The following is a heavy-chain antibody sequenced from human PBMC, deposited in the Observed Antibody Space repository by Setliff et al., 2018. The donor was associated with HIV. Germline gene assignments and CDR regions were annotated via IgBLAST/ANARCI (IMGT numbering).Heavy chain of an antibody. CDR1: GESLSDYY. Sequence: SETLSLTCAVYGESLSDYYWSWIRQPPGKGLEWIGEINHNKSSDYNPSLKSRVTMSVDTSKNQFSLKVKSVTAADTAVYYCARTREYRFGFGLGQFDPWGQGTLVTVSS. V-gene: IGHV4-34*01. CDR2: INHNKSS. J-gene: IGHJ5*01. D-gene: IGHD3-16*01. CDR3: ARTREYRFGFGLGQFDP.